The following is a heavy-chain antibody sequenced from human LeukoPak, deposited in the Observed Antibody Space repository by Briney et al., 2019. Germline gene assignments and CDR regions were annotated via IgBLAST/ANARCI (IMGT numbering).Heavy chain of an antibody. CDR2: IYYSGST. CDR1: GGSISMYY. CDR3: ARYGSGSYMRVYFDY. J-gene: IGHJ4*02. D-gene: IGHD3-10*01. V-gene: IGHV4-59*08. Sequence: SQTLSLTCIVSGGSISMYYWSWIRQPPGKGREWIGYIYYSGSTNYNPSLKTRVTISVDTSKNQFSLRLSSVTAGATAVYYCARYGSGSYMRVYFDYWGQGTLVTVSS.